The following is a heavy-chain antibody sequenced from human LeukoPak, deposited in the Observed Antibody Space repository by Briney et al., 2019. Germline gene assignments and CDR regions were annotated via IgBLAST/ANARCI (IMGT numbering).Heavy chain of an antibody. Sequence: GGSLRLSCAASGFTFRSYSMNWVRQAPGKGLEWVSSISSSSSYIYYADSVKGRFTISRDNAKNSLYLQMNSLRAEDTAVLYCARSTEGYCSSTSCPGHYGMDVWGKGTTVTVSS. V-gene: IGHV3-21*01. D-gene: IGHD2-2*01. CDR1: GFTFRSYS. CDR2: ISSSSSYI. CDR3: ARSTEGYCSSTSCPGHYGMDV. J-gene: IGHJ6*04.